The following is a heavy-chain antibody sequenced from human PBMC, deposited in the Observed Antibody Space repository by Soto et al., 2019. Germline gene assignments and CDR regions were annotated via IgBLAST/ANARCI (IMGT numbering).Heavy chain of an antibody. Sequence: GGSLRLSCAASKFSFNNYWMHWVRQVPGKGPAWVSRINHDGSKTEYADSVKGRFTISRDNTNNTLYLQMDSLRVEDTAMYYCVREPWGFSGTWYDYWGQGNLVTVSS. CDR1: KFSFNNYW. V-gene: IGHV3-74*01. D-gene: IGHD6-13*01. CDR2: INHDGSKT. J-gene: IGHJ4*02. CDR3: VREPWGFSGTWYDY.